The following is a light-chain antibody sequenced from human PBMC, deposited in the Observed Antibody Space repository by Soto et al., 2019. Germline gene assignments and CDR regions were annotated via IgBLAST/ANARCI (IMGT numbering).Light chain of an antibody. V-gene: IGKV1-39*01. CDR3: QQSYSTPRT. CDR2: AAS. J-gene: IGKJ1*01. Sequence: DIQMTQSPSSLSATVGDRVTITCRASQSISSYFSWYQQKPGKAPKLLIYAASRLQSGVPSRFSGSGSGTDFTLTISSLQPEDFATYYCQQSYSTPRTFGQGTEVEIK. CDR1: QSISSY.